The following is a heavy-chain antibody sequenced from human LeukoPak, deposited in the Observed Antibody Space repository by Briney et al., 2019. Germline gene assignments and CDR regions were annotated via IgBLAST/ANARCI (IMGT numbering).Heavy chain of an antibody. CDR3: AREPVVIRAFDI. Sequence: LRLSCAASGFTFSSYSMNWIRQPPGKGLEWIGYIYYSSGSAYYNPSLKSRVTISLDTSKNQFSLKLSSVTAADTAVYYCAREPVVIRAFDIWGQGTMVTVSS. CDR1: GFTFSSYS. V-gene: IGHV4-30-4*08. CDR2: IYYSSGSA. J-gene: IGHJ3*02. D-gene: IGHD3-22*01.